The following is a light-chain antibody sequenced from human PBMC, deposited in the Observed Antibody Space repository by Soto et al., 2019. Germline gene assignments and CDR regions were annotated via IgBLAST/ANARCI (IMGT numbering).Light chain of an antibody. J-gene: IGKJ1*01. CDR2: AAS. Sequence: IQMNQSLSSLSASVEDRVTITCRISQSISSYLNWYQQKPGKAPKLLIYAASSLQSGVPSRFSGSGSGTDFTLTISSLQPEDFATYYCQQSYSTPPWTFGQGTKVDIK. CDR1: QSISSY. V-gene: IGKV1-39*01. CDR3: QQSYSTPPWT.